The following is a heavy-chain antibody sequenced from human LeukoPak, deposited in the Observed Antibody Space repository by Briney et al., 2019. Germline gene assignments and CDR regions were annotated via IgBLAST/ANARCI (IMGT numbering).Heavy chain of an antibody. J-gene: IGHJ4*02. Sequence: ASVKVSCKASGYTFTVYYMHWVRQAPGQGLEWMGWINPNSGGTNYAQKFQGRVTMTRDTSISTAYMELSRLRSDDTAVYYCAREYYPTPPSLDYWGQGTLVTVSS. CDR1: GYTFTVYY. V-gene: IGHV1-2*02. CDR2: INPNSGGT. D-gene: IGHD3-10*01. CDR3: AREYYPTPPSLDY.